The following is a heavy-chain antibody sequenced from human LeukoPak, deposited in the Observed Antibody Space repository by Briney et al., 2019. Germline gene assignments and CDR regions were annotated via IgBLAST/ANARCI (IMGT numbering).Heavy chain of an antibody. CDR1: GGSIISSDYH. D-gene: IGHD2-15*01. Sequence: SETLSLTCTVSGGSIISSDYHWGWVRQPPEKGLEWIGTISYSGNTDYNPSLRSRVTISVDTSNNQFSLRLGSVTAADTAVYHCARHCCSGPAKRVFDTWGQGTMVTVSS. CDR3: ARHCCSGPAKRVFDT. V-gene: IGHV4-39*01. J-gene: IGHJ3*02. CDR2: ISYSGNT.